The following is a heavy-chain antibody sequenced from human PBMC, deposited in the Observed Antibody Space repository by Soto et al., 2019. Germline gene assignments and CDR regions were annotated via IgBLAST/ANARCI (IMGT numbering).Heavy chain of an antibody. J-gene: IGHJ1*01. CDR3: AREGYCSGGSCYNFQH. CDR1: GGTFSSYA. D-gene: IGHD2-15*01. CDR2: IIPIFSTT. V-gene: IGHV1-69*01. Sequence: QVQLVQSGAEVKKPGSSVKVSCKASGGTFSSYAISWVRQAPGQGLEWMGGIIPIFSTTNYAQKFQGRVTLTADESTSTAYMELSSLRSEDTAEYYCAREGYCSGGSCYNFQHWGQGTLVTVSS.